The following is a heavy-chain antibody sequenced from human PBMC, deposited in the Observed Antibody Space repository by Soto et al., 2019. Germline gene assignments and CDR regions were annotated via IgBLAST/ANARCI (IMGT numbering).Heavy chain of an antibody. CDR1: GFTFSSYS. CDR2: ISSSSSYI. CDR3: ARGVDMTAPDY. J-gene: IGHJ4*02. Sequence: VRLSCAVSGFTFSSYSMNWVRQAPGKGLEWVSSISSSSSYIYYADSVKGRFTISRDNAKNSLSLQMNSLTAEDTAVYYCARGVDMTAPDYWGQGTLVTVSS. D-gene: IGHD2-21*02. V-gene: IGHV3-21*01.